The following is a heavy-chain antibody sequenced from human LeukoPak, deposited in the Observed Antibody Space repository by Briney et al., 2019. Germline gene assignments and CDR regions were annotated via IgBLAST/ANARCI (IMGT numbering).Heavy chain of an antibody. Sequence: ASVKVSCKASGGTFSSYAINWVRQAPGQGLEWMGRIFPIFRTADYAQKFQGRLTITADKSTSTAYMELNSLTSEDTAVYFCARDRRGELSQGWFDPWGQGSLVSVSS. J-gene: IGHJ5*02. CDR3: ARDRRGELSQGWFDP. CDR2: IFPIFRTA. V-gene: IGHV1-69*06. CDR1: GGTFSSYA. D-gene: IGHD1-26*01.